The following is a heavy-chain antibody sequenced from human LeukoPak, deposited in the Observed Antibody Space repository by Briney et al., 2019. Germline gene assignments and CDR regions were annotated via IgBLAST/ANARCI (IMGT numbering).Heavy chain of an antibody. CDR2: IFPSGGEI. D-gene: IGHD2-8*02. CDR3: ATYRQVLLPFES. V-gene: IGHV3-23*01. CDR1: GFTFSTFA. J-gene: IGHJ4*02. Sequence: TGGSLRLSCAASGFTFSTFAMIWVRQPPGKGLEWVSSIFPSGGEIHYADSVRGRFTISRDISKSTLSLQMNSLRAEDTAIYYCATYRQVLLPFESWGQGTLVTVSS.